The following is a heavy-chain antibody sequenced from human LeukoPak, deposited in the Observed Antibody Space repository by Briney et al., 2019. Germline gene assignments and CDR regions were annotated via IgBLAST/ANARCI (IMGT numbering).Heavy chain of an antibody. J-gene: IGHJ3*02. CDR3: ARGFYDSSGYYPGYAFDI. Sequence: KPSETLSLTCAVSGGSISSSNWWSWVRQPPGKGLEWCEENYNSGSTNNNPPLKSRVTLSVNTSKNQFSLKLSSVTAPGTAVYYCARGFYDSSGYYPGYAFDIWGQGTMVTVSS. CDR2: NYNSGST. CDR1: GGSISSSNW. V-gene: IGHV4-4*02. D-gene: IGHD3-22*01.